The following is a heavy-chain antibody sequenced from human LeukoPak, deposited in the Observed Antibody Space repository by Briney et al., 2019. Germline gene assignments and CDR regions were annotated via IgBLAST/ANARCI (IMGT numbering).Heavy chain of an antibody. V-gene: IGHV3-30*10. CDR2: ISFDGTNK. D-gene: IGHD5-24*01. CDR3: AKSGERWQQFWYYDN. Sequence: GGSLRLSCAASGFTFSSYAMHWVRQAPGKGLEWVAVISFDGTNKYYTDSVKGRFSISRDNSKNTLYLEMDSLRAEDTAVYYCAKSGERWQQFWYYDNWGQETFITVSS. CDR1: GFTFSSYA. J-gene: IGHJ4*02.